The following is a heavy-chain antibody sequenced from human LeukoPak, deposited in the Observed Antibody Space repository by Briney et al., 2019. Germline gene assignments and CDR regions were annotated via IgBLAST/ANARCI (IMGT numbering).Heavy chain of an antibody. Sequence: GGSLRLSCVASGFTFSSYGMHWVRQAPGKGLEWVAFIRYDGNNKYYADSVKGRFTISRDNSKNTLYLQMNSLRAEDTAVYYCATLIVPAAMTSDNNWFDPWGQGTLVTVSS. CDR2: IRYDGNNK. D-gene: IGHD2-2*01. CDR3: ATLIVPAAMTSDNNWFDP. J-gene: IGHJ5*02. CDR1: GFTFSSYG. V-gene: IGHV3-30*02.